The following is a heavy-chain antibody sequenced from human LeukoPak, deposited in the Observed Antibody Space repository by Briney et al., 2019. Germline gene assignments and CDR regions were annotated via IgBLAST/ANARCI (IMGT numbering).Heavy chain of an antibody. J-gene: IGHJ5*02. Sequence: ASVKVSCKASGYTFTSYYMHWVRQAPGQGLEWMGIINPSGGSTSYAQKFQGRVTMARDMSTSTDYMELSSLRSEDTAIYYCARDNSVGDNAWWFDPWGQGTLVTVSS. D-gene: IGHD1-26*01. CDR1: GYTFTSYY. CDR3: ARDNSVGDNAWWFDP. CDR2: INPSGGST. V-gene: IGHV1-46*01.